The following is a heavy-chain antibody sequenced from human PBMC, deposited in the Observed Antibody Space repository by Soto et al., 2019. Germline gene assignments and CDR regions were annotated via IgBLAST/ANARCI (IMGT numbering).Heavy chain of an antibody. CDR2: IKQDGSEN. V-gene: IGHV3-7*01. J-gene: IGHJ6*03. CDR3: ARVLHGYSYGYYYYYMDV. Sequence: GGSLRLSCAASGFTFSSYWMSWVRQAPGKGLEWVANIKQDGSENNYVDSVKGRVTISRDNAKNSLYLQMNSLRAEDTAVYYCARVLHGYSYGYYYYYMDVWGKGTTVTVSS. CDR1: GFTFSSYW. D-gene: IGHD5-18*01.